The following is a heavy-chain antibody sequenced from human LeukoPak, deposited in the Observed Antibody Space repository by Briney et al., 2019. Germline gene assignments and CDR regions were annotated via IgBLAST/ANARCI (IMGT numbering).Heavy chain of an antibody. CDR1: GYTFTTHG. D-gene: IGHD2-21*01. J-gene: IGHJ6*03. CDR3: ARGAYYYMDV. CDR2: INADNGNT. V-gene: IGHV1-18*01. Sequence: ASVKVSCRASGYTFTTHGITWVRQAPGQGLEWMGWINADNGNTNYTENLQGRVTMARDTSTSTAYMELRSLRSDDTAVYYCARGAYYYMDVWGKGTTVTVFS.